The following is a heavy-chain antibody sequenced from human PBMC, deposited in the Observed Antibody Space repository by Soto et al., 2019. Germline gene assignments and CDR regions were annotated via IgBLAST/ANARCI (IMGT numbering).Heavy chain of an antibody. V-gene: IGHV1-8*01. CDR1: GYTFTSYD. CDR2: MNPNSGNT. Sequence: ASVKVSCKASGYTFTSYDINWVRQATGQGLEWMGWMNPNSGNTGYAQKFQGRVTMTRNTSISTAYMELSSLRSEDTAVYYCARVVVVPAATAENYYYYYMDVWGKGTTVTVSS. CDR3: ARVVVVPAATAENYYYYYMDV. J-gene: IGHJ6*03. D-gene: IGHD2-2*01.